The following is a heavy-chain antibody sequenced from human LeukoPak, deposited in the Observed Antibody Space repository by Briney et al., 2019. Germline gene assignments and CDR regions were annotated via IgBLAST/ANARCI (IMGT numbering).Heavy chain of an antibody. V-gene: IGHV3-23*01. CDR1: GFTFSSYA. Sequence: SGGSLRLSCAASGFTFSSYAMSWVRQAPGKGLEWVSSISVSGDRIFYVDSVKGRFTISRDNSKNTLFLQMSSLRAEDTAVYYCAKARHGDNISDGFDTWGQGTMVTVSS. CDR3: AKARHGDNISDGFDT. J-gene: IGHJ3*02. D-gene: IGHD4-17*01. CDR2: ISVSGDRI.